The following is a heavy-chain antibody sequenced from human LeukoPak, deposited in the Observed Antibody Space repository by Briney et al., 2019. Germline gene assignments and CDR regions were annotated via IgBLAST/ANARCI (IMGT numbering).Heavy chain of an antibody. CDR2: INQDGSDK. CDR1: GFTFSRYW. CDR3: ARDITGFDY. V-gene: IGHV3-7*01. D-gene: IGHD2-8*02. Sequence: GGSLRLSYAASGFTFSRYWMSWVRQAPGKGLEWVANINQDGSDKYYVDSVKGRFTISRDNATNSLYLQMNSLRVEDTAVYYCARDITGFDYWGQGTLVTVSS. J-gene: IGHJ4*02.